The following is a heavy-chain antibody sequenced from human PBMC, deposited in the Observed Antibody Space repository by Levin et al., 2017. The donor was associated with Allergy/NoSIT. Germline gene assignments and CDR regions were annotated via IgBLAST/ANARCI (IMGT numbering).Heavy chain of an antibody. Sequence: AGGSLRLSCAASGSTFSHYWMSWVRQAPGKGLEWVANINQYGSETYYLDSVKGRFTISRDNAKNSLYLQMNSLKADDTALYYCVRDDDDGEYVHANGMDVWGQGTTVTVSS. D-gene: IGHD4-17*01. CDR2: INQYGSET. CDR3: VRDDDDGEYVHANGMDV. V-gene: IGHV3-7*01. CDR1: GSTFSHYW. J-gene: IGHJ6*01.